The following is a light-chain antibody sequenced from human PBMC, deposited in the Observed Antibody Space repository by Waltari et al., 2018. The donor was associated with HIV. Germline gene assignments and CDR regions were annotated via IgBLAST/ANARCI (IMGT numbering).Light chain of an antibody. CDR3: QQYGTSKT. V-gene: IGKV3-20*01. CDR2: GAS. CDR1: QSVSSSY. Sequence: EIVLTQSPGTLSLSPGERATLSCRASQSVSSSYLAWYQQQPGQAPRLPTYGASSRATGIPDRFSGSGSVTDFTLTSSRREPEDVAVYYCQQYGTSKTFGQGTRLEIK. J-gene: IGKJ5*01.